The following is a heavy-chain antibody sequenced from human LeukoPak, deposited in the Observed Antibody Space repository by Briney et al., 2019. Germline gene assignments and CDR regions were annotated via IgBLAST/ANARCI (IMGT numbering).Heavy chain of an antibody. CDR2: ISAYNGNT. J-gene: IGHJ4*02. CDR3: SRARNPPVLGVQMGY. D-gene: IGHD2/OR15-2a*01. V-gene: IGHV1-18*01. Sequence: ASVKVSCKASGYTFTSYGISWVRQAHGQGLEWMGWISAYNGNTNYAQKLQGRVTMTTDTSTSTAHMELRSLRSKETGVYYWSRARNPPVLGVQMGYWGQGTLVTLSS. CDR1: GYTFTSYG.